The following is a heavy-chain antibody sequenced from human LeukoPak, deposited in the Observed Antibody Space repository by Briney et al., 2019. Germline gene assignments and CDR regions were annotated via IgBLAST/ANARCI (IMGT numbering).Heavy chain of an antibody. J-gene: IGHJ3*02. V-gene: IGHV7-4-1*02. CDR3: ASHPEHYYDSSGYGAFDI. CDR2: INTNTGNP. Sequence: ASVKVSCKASGYTFTSYAMNWVRQAPGQGLEWMGWINTNTGNPTYAQGFTGRFVFSLDTSVGTAYLQISSLKAEDTAVYYCASHPEHYYDSSGYGAFDIWGQGTMVTVSS. D-gene: IGHD3-22*01. CDR1: GYTFTSYA.